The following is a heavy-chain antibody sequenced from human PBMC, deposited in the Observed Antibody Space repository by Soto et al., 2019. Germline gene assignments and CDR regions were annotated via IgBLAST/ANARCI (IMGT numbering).Heavy chain of an antibody. V-gene: IGHV1-18*01. J-gene: IGHJ4*02. CDR1: GYTFTSYG. CDR2: ISAYNGNT. CDR3: ARDRLWDYGDYGIDY. D-gene: IGHD4-17*01. Sequence: ASVKVSCKASGYTFTSYGIGWVRQAPGQGLEWMGWISAYNGNTNYAQKLQGRVTMTTDTSTSTAYMELRSLRSDDTAVYYCARDRLWDYGDYGIDYWGQGTLVTVSS.